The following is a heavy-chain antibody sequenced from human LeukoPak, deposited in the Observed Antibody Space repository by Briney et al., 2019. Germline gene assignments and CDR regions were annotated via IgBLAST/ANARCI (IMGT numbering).Heavy chain of an antibody. CDR1: GFTFSSYE. V-gene: IGHV3-48*03. Sequence: GGSLRLSCAASGFTFSSYEMNWVRQAPGKGLEGVSYISSSGSTIYYADSVKGRFTISRDNAKNSLYLQMNSLRAEDTAVYYCARGGAAAGIGYYYYGMDVWGKGTTVTVSS. CDR2: ISSSGSTI. J-gene: IGHJ6*04. CDR3: ARGGAAAGIGYYYYGMDV. D-gene: IGHD6-13*01.